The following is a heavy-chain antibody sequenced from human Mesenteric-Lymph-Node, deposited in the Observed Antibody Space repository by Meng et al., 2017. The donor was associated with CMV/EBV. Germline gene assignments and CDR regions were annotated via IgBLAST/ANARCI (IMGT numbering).Heavy chain of an antibody. CDR1: GFIFSNYA. J-gene: IGHJ4*02. CDR3: AKRAPRPAYYFDY. Sequence: LKISCAASGFIFSNYAMSWVRHVPGKGLEWVSTFSARTSSAFYADSVKGRFTISRDTSKNTLYLQMNSLRAEDTAIYFCAKRAPRPAYYFDYWGQGALVTVSS. V-gene: IGHV3-23*01. CDR2: FSARTSSA.